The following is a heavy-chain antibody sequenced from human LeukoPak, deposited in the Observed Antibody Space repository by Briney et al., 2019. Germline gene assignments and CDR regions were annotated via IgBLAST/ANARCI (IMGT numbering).Heavy chain of an antibody. V-gene: IGHV4-30-4*01. Sequence: SETLSLTCTVSVGSISSGDYYWSWIRQPPGKGLEWIGYIYYSGSTYYNPSLKSRVTISVDTSKNQFSLKLSSVTAADTAVYYCARAHVGNYYDSSGYDYWGQGTLVTVSS. CDR2: IYYSGST. J-gene: IGHJ4*02. CDR1: VGSISSGDYY. CDR3: ARAHVGNYYDSSGYDY. D-gene: IGHD3-22*01.